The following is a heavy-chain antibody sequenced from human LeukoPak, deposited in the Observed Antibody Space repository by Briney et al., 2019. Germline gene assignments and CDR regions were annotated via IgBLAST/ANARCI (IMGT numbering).Heavy chain of an antibody. CDR2: IKQDGSEK. V-gene: IGHV3-7*01. CDR1: GFTFSSYW. CDR3: VKVAKYYYGSETYYFFEH. J-gene: IGHJ4*02. Sequence: GGSLRLSCAASGFTFSSYWMSWVRQAPGKGLEWVANIKQDGSEKYYVDSVKGRFTISRDNAKNSLDLQMNSLRVEDTGIYYCVKVAKYYYGSETYYFFEHWGQGTPVTASS. D-gene: IGHD3-10*01.